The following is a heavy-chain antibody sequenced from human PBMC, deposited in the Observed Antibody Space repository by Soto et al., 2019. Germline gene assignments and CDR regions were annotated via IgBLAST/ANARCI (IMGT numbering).Heavy chain of an antibody. CDR1: GGTFSSYA. CDR2: IIPIFGTA. CDR3: ARALTSYYDFWSGVGGMDV. V-gene: IGHV1-69*06. J-gene: IGHJ6*02. D-gene: IGHD3-3*01. Sequence: QVQLVQSGAEVKKPGSSVKVSCKASGGTFSSYAISWVRQAPGQGLEWMGGIIPIFGTANYAQKFQGRVTITADKSTSTAYMELSSLRSEDTAVYYCARALTSYYDFWSGVGGMDVWGQGTTVTVSS.